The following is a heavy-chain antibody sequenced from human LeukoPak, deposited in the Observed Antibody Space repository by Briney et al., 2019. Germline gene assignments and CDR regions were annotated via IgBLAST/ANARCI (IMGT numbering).Heavy chain of an antibody. CDR2: INPNSGGT. CDR1: GYTFTGYY. D-gene: IGHD3-3*01. Sequence: GASVKVSCKASGYTFTGYYMHWVRQAPGQGPEWMGWINPNSGGTNYAQKFQGRVTMTRDTSISTAYMELSRLRSDDTAVYYCARGPSYYDFWSGYLDYWGQGTLVTVSS. J-gene: IGHJ4*02. V-gene: IGHV1-2*02. CDR3: ARGPSYYDFWSGYLDY.